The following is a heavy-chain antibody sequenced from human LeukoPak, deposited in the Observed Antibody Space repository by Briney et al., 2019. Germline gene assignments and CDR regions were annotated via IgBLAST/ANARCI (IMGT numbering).Heavy chain of an antibody. Sequence: GGSLRLSCAASGFTFSSYWMHWVRQAPGKGLVWVSRINSDGSSTSYADPVKGRFAISRDNAKNTLYLQMNSLRAEDTAVYYCARALIAVAEEDYWGQGTLVTVSS. D-gene: IGHD6-19*01. CDR1: GFTFSSYW. CDR2: INSDGSST. V-gene: IGHV3-74*01. J-gene: IGHJ4*02. CDR3: ARALIAVAEEDY.